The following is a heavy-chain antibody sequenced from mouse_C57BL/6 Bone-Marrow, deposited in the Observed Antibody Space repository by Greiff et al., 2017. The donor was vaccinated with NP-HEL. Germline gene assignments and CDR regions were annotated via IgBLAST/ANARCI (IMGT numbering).Heavy chain of an antibody. V-gene: IGHV7-3*01. CDR1: GFTFTDYY. D-gene: IGHD2-4*01. CDR2: IRNKANGYTT. CDR3: ARLEDYDEAYAMDY. Sequence: EVKVVESGGGLVQPGGSLSLSCAASGFTFTDYYMSWFRQPPGQALEWLGFIRNKANGYTTEYSPSVKGRFTLSRDTSQSILYLQMNAVRSEDSATYYCARLEDYDEAYAMDYWGQGTPVTVSS. J-gene: IGHJ4*01.